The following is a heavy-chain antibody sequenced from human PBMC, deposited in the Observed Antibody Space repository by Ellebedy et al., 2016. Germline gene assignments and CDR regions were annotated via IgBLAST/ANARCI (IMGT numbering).Heavy chain of an antibody. D-gene: IGHD2-15*01. CDR3: ARGVGSGWFDP. CDR1: GFTVSTNY. J-gene: IGHJ5*02. Sequence: GESLKISCAASGFTVSTNYMKWVRQAPGKGLEWVSAIFSDGNTYYADSVQGRFILSRDTSENTLYLQMNSLRAEDTAVYYCARGVGSGWFDPWGQGTLVTVSS. V-gene: IGHV3-53*01. CDR2: IFSDGNT.